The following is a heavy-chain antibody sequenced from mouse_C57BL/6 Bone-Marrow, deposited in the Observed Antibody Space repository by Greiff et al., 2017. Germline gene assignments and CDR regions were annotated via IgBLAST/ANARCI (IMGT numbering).Heavy chain of an antibody. V-gene: IGHV14-4*01. Sequence: VQLQQSGAELVRPGASVKLSCTASGFNIKDDYMHWVKQRPEQGLEWIGWIDPENGDTESASKFQAKATITADTSSNTAYLPLSSLTSEDTAVYYCTTVVHYWGQGTTLTVSS. CDR3: TTVVHY. CDR2: IDPENGDT. CDR1: GFNIKDDY. D-gene: IGHD1-1*01. J-gene: IGHJ2*01.